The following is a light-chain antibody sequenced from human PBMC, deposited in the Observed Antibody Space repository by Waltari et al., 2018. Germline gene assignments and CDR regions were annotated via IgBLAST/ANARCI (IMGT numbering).Light chain of an antibody. J-gene: IGKJ1*01. CDR1: QSVTSN. Sequence: EIVMTQSPASLSLSPGERATLSCRASQSVTSNLAWYQQKPGQAPRLLIYGASTRAAGIPVRFSGSGSGTEFTLTVSGLQSEDFVIYYCQQYNDWPPWTFGQGTKVEIK. CDR3: QQYNDWPPWT. CDR2: GAS. V-gene: IGKV3-15*01.